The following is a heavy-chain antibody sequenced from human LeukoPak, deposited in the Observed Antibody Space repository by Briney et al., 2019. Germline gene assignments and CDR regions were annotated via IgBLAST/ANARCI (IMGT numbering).Heavy chain of an antibody. V-gene: IGHV3-30-3*01. CDR1: GFTFSSYA. CDR2: ISYDGSNK. Sequence: PGGSLRLSCAASGFTFSSYAMHWVRQAPGKGLEWVAVISYDGSNKYYADSVKGRFTISRDNSKNTLYLQMNSLRAEDTAVYYCASGVYDWTHYYYYGMDVWGQGTTVTVSS. J-gene: IGHJ6*02. D-gene: IGHD5/OR15-5a*01. CDR3: ASGVYDWTHYYYYGMDV.